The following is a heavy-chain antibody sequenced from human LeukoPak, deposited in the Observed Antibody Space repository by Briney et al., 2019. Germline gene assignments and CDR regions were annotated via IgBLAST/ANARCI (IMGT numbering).Heavy chain of an antibody. CDR1: GGSTSSGGYS. V-gene: IGHV4-30-2*01. J-gene: IGHJ4*02. Sequence: SETLSLTCAVSGGSTSSGGYSWSWIRQPPGKGLEWIGYIYHSGSTYYNPSLKSRVTISVDRSKNQFSLKLSSVTAADTAVYYCARAGNGDYWSYFDYWGQGTLVTVSS. CDR3: ARAGNGDYWSYFDY. CDR2: IYHSGST. D-gene: IGHD4-17*01.